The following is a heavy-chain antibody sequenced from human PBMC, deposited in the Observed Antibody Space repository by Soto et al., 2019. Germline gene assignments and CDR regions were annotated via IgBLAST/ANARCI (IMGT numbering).Heavy chain of an antibody. D-gene: IGHD3-3*01. CDR2: ISGSGGSK. CDR3: AKIFRGNPDYGMDV. V-gene: IGHV3-23*01. Sequence: GSLSLSCAASGFTFSSYAMSWVRQAPGKGLEWVSAISGSGGSKYYADSVKGRFTISRDNSKNTLYLQMNSLRAEDTAVYYCAKIFRGNPDYGMDVWGQGTTVTVSS. J-gene: IGHJ6*02. CDR1: GFTFSSYA.